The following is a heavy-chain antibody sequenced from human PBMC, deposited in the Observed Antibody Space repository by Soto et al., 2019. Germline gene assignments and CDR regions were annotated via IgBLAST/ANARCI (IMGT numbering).Heavy chain of an antibody. CDR3: ARERSGSLDY. J-gene: IGHJ4*02. V-gene: IGHV1-8*01. CDR2: MNPNSANT. Sequence: ASVKVSCKASGYTFTSYDINWVRQATGQGLEWMAWMNPNSANTGYAQKFQGRVTMTRNTSISTAYMELSSLRSEDTAVYYCARERSGSLDYWGQGTLVTVSS. D-gene: IGHD6-13*01. CDR1: GYTFTSYD.